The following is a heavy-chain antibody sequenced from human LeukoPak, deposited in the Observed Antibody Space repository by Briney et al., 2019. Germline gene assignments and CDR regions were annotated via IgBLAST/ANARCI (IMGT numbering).Heavy chain of an antibody. V-gene: IGHV4-59*01. CDR1: GGSISSYY. CDR3: ARGIDGGYYYYYYYMDV. CDR2: IYYSGST. D-gene: IGHD5-24*01. J-gene: IGHJ6*03. Sequence: PSETLSLTCTVSGGSISSYYWSWIRQPPGKGLEWIGYIYYSGSTNYNPSLKSRVTISVDTSKNQFSLKLSSVTAADTAVYYCARGIDGGYYYYYYYMDVWGKGTTVIISS.